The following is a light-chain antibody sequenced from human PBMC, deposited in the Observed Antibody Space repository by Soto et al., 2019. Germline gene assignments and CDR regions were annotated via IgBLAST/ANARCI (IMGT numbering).Light chain of an antibody. CDR1: QSINIY. Sequence: IQMTQSPSSLSASVGDRVTVTCRASQSINIYLNWYQQKPGKAPTLLIYGASSLRSGVPSRFSGGGSRTDFTLTISSLQPEDFATYYCQQSYRSPYTFGQGTKLEIK. J-gene: IGKJ2*01. V-gene: IGKV1-39*01. CDR2: GAS. CDR3: QQSYRSPYT.